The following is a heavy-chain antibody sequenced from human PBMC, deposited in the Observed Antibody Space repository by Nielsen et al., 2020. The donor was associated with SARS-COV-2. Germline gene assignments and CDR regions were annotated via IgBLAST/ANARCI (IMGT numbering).Heavy chain of an antibody. J-gene: IGHJ3*02. D-gene: IGHD6-13*01. CDR1: GGSISSGGYY. V-gene: IGHV4-39*07. Sequence: SETLSLTCTVSGGSISSGGYYWSWIRQPPGKGLEWIGEINHSGSTNYNPSLKSRVTISVDTSKNQFSLKLSSVTAADTAVYYCARVRYSGAFDIWGQGTMVTVSS. CDR2: INHSGST. CDR3: ARVRYSGAFDI.